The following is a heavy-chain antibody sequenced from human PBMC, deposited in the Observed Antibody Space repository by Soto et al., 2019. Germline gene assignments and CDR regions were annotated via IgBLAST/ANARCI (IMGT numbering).Heavy chain of an antibody. Sequence: QVQLQESGPGLVKPSQTLSLTCTVSRGSISSGGYYWSWIRQHPGKGLEWIGYIYYSGSTYYNPSLKSRVTISVDTSKNQFSLKLSSVTAADTAVYYCARDRGWYCSSTSCYKRGYYYYGMDVWGQGTTVTVSS. J-gene: IGHJ6*02. D-gene: IGHD2-2*02. CDR3: ARDRGWYCSSTSCYKRGYYYYGMDV. V-gene: IGHV4-31*03. CDR2: IYYSGST. CDR1: RGSISSGGYY.